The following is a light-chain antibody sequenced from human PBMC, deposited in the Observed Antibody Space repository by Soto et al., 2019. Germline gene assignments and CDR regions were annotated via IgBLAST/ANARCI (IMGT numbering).Light chain of an antibody. Sequence: QSALTQPPSASGSPGQSVTISCTGTSSDVGGYNYVSWYQQHPGKAPKRMIYEVTKRPSGVPDRFSGSKSGNTASLTVSGLQADDESDYYCSSYAGSNNVLFGGGTKLTVL. J-gene: IGLJ2*01. V-gene: IGLV2-8*01. CDR3: SSYAGSNNVL. CDR2: EVT. CDR1: SSDVGGYNY.